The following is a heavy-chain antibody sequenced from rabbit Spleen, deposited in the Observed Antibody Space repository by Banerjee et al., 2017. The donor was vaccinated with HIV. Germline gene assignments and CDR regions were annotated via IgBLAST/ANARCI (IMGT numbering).Heavy chain of an antibody. CDR3: ATDPRYVDVAGVGPTNL. CDR2: INIVTGKS. J-gene: IGHJ4*01. D-gene: IGHD4-2*01. CDR1: GVSLNDKDV. Sequence: EQLEESGGGLVKSEGSLTLTCKASGVSLNDKDVMCWVRQAPGKGLEWIACINIVTGKSVYASWAKGRFTISKTSSTTVTLQMTSLTAADTATYFCATDPRYVDVAGVGPTNLWGPGTLVTVS. V-gene: IGHV1S45*01.